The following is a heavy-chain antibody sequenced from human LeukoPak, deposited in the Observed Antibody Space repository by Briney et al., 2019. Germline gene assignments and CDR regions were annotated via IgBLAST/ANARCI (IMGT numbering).Heavy chain of an antibody. Sequence: GASVKVSCKASGYTFTSYGISWVRQAPGQGLEWMGWISAYNGNTNYAQKLQGRVTMTTDTSTSTAYMELRSLRSDDTAVYYCARGAVNRYNWNDDNYYYYYMDVWGEGTTVIISS. V-gene: IGHV1-18*01. CDR3: ARGAVNRYNWNDDNYYYYYMDV. CDR2: ISAYNGNT. D-gene: IGHD1-1*01. J-gene: IGHJ6*03. CDR1: GYTFTSYG.